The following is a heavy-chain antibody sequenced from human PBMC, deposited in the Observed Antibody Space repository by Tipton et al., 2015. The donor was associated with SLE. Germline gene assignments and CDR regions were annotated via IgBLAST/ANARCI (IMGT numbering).Heavy chain of an antibody. Sequence: SLRLSCAASGFTFSSYGMHWVRQAPGKGLEWVAVIWYDGSNKYYADSVKGRFTISRDNSKNTLYLQMNSLRTEDTAVYYCARAPQRVVPAPHWFDPWGQGTLVTVSS. D-gene: IGHD2-2*01. CDR2: IWYDGSNK. J-gene: IGHJ5*02. CDR1: GFTFSSYG. V-gene: IGHV3-33*08. CDR3: ARAPQRVVPAPHWFDP.